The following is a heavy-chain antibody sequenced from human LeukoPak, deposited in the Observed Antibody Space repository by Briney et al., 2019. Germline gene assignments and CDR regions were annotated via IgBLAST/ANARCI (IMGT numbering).Heavy chain of an antibody. D-gene: IGHD4-23*01. J-gene: IGHJ4*02. Sequence: GGSLRLSCAASGFTFSSYAMHWVRQAPGKGLEWVAVISYDGSNKYYADSVKGRFTISRDNSKNTLYLQMNSLRAEDTAVYYCARDSVADYWGQGALVTVSS. CDR1: GFTFSSYA. CDR3: ARDSVADY. CDR2: ISYDGSNK. V-gene: IGHV3-30*01.